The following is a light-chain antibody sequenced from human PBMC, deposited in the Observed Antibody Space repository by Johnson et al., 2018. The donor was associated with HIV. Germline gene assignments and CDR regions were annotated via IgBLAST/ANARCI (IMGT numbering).Light chain of an antibody. J-gene: IGLJ1*01. CDR2: ENN. V-gene: IGLV1-51*02. CDR3: GTWDRSLSVGGV. Sequence: QSVLTQPPSVSAAPGQKVTISCSGGTSNIESNCVSWYQLLPGTAPKVLIYENNKRPSGIPDRFSGSKSGTSATLGITGLQPGDEADYYCGTWDRSLSVGGVVGTGTKVTVL. CDR1: TSNIESNC.